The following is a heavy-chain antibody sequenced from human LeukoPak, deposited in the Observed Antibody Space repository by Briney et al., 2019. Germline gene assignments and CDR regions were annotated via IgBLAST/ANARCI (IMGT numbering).Heavy chain of an antibody. CDR3: ASAPYYDFWSGYPY. J-gene: IGHJ4*02. Sequence: SETLSLTCTVPGGSISSYYWSWIRQPPGKGLEWIGYIYYSGSTNYNPSLKSRVTISVDTSKNQFSLKLSSATAADTAVYYCASAPYYDFWSGYPYWGQGTLVTVSS. CDR2: IYYSGST. CDR1: GGSISSYY. D-gene: IGHD3-3*01. V-gene: IGHV4-59*01.